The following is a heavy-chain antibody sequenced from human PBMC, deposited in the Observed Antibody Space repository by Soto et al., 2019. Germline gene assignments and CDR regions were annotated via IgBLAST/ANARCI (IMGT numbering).Heavy chain of an antibody. D-gene: IGHD6-6*01. CDR1: GGTFSSYV. V-gene: IGHV1-69*06. Sequence: ASVKVSCKASGGTFSSYVISWVRQAPGQGLEWMGGVIPTFGTTKNAQDFQGRVTVTADKSTSTAYMELSSLRSDDTAVYYCASYRTVVPQLVLHPYFYYGLDVWGQGTTVTVSS. CDR2: VIPTFGTT. CDR3: ASYRTVVPQLVLHPYFYYGLDV. J-gene: IGHJ6*02.